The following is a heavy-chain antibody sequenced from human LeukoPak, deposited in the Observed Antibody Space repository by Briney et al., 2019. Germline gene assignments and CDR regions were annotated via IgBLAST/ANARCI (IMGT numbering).Heavy chain of an antibody. CDR3: AIAVAGYFDY. CDR2: INHSGST. J-gene: IGHJ4*02. V-gene: IGHV4-34*01. D-gene: IGHD6-19*01. Sequence: SETLSLTCAVYGGSFSGYYWSWIRQPPGKGLEWIGEINHSGSTNYNPSLKSRVTISVDTSKNQFSLKLSSVTAADTAVYYGAIAVAGYFDYWGQGTLVTVSS. CDR1: GGSFSGYY.